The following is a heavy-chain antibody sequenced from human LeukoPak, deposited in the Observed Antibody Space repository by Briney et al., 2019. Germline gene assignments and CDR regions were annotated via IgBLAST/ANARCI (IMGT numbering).Heavy chain of an antibody. D-gene: IGHD2-21*02. CDR1: GYSISSGYY. Sequence: SETLSLTCTVSGYSISSGYYWGWIRQPPGKGLEWIGYIYYSGSTNYNPSLKSRVTISVDTSKNQFSLKLSSVTAADTAVYYCARGVVTALTYMDVWGKGTTVTISS. CDR3: ARGVVTALTYMDV. J-gene: IGHJ6*03. CDR2: IYYSGST. V-gene: IGHV4-61*01.